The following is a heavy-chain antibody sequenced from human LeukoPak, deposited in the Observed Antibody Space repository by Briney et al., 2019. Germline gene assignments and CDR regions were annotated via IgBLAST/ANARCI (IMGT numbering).Heavy chain of an antibody. V-gene: IGHV3-74*01. J-gene: IGHJ3*02. CDR2: ITSDGSTT. D-gene: IGHD3-10*01. CDR3: ARGNSHAFDI. Sequence: GGSLRLSCAASRFTFSSYWMHWVRQAPGKGLVWVSRITSDGSTTSYADSVKGRFTISRDNAKNSLYLQMNSLRVEDTAVYYCARGNSHAFDIWGQGTMVSVSS. CDR1: RFTFSSYW.